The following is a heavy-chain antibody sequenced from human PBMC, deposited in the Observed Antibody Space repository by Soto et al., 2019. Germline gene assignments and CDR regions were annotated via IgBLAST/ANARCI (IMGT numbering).Heavy chain of an antibody. CDR1: GYSLTSYW. Sequence: GECLKSSGKGSGYSLTSYWISWVRQMPGKGLEWMGRIDPSDSYTNYSPSFQGHVTISADKSISTAYLQWSSLKASDTAMYYCARPGGAGAPDYYYYHGMDVWGQGTTVPVS. J-gene: IGHJ6*02. D-gene: IGHD6-19*01. CDR2: IDPSDSYT. CDR3: ARPGGAGAPDYYYYHGMDV. V-gene: IGHV5-10-1*01.